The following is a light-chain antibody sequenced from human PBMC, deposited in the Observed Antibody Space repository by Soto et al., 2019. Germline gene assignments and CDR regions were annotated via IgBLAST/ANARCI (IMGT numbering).Light chain of an antibody. V-gene: IGKV3-15*01. CDR2: GAS. Sequence: EIVMTQSPATLSVSPGEGATLSCRASQSVGINLAWYQQKPGQAPRVVVYGASTRATGIPARFSGSGSGTEFTLTISGLQSEDFATYYCQHSYTAPWTFGQGTKV. CDR1: QSVGIN. CDR3: QHSYTAPWT. J-gene: IGKJ1*01.